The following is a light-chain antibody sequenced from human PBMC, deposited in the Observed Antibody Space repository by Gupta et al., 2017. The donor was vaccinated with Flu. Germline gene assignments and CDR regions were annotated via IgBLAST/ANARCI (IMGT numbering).Light chain of an antibody. Sequence: IVLTQSSGTLSFSPGERATLSCRDSQSLSANFFVSYHQKPGQAPRLLIYDASSRSTGIPDRFSGSGSGTDFTLPIIRLEPEDFAVYYCQRHGGCSKWTFGQGTKVEIK. CDR3: QRHGGCSKWT. J-gene: IGKJ1*01. CDR1: QSLSANF. V-gene: IGKV3-20*01. CDR2: DAS.